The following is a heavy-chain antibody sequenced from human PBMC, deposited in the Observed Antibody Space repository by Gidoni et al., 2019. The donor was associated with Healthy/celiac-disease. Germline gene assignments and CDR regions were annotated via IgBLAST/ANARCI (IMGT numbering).Heavy chain of an antibody. D-gene: IGHD1-26*01. CDR1: GFTFSSYS. CDR3: ARSIVGGYYFDY. CDR2: ISSSSSYI. Sequence: EVQLVESGGGLVKPGGSLSLSCAASGFTFSSYSMNWVRQAPGKGLEWVSSISSSSSYIYYADSVKGRFTISRDNAKNSLYLQMNSLRAEDTAVYYCARSIVGGYYFDYWGQGTLVTVSS. V-gene: IGHV3-21*01. J-gene: IGHJ4*02.